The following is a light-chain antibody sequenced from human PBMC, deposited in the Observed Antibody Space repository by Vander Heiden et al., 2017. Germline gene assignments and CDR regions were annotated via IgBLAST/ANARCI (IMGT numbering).Light chain of an antibody. V-gene: IGKV4-1*01. CDR1: QSVLYSSNNKNY. CDR2: WAS. Sequence: VMTPSPDLLAVSPGERATINCKSSQSVLYSSNNKNYLAWYQQKPGQPPKLLIYWASTRESGVPDRFSGSGSGTDFTLTISSLQAEDVAVYYCQQYYSTPYTFGQGTKLEIK. CDR3: QQYYSTPYT. J-gene: IGKJ2*01.